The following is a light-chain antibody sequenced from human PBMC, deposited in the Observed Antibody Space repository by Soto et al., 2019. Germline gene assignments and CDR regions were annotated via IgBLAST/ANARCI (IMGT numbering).Light chain of an antibody. Sequence: QSVLTQPPSVSAAPGQEVTISCSGSSSNIGIDFVSWYQHLPGTAPKLLIYEDNKRPSWIPDRFSGSKSGTLATLFITGLQTGDEADYYCGAWDISLSGGVFGGWTKVTVL. V-gene: IGLV1-51*02. CDR3: GAWDISLSGGV. CDR1: SSNIGIDF. J-gene: IGLJ3*02. CDR2: EDN.